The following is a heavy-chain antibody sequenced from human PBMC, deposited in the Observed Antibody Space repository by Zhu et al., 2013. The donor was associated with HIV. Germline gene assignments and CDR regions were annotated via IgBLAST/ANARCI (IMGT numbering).Heavy chain of an antibody. D-gene: IGHD3-10*01. CDR1: GGSFSGYY. V-gene: IGHV4-34*01. CDR3: ARVLLWFGELLYGTRGAFDI. Sequence: QVQLQQWGAGLLKPSETLSLTCAVYGGSFSGYYWSWIRQPPGKGLEWIGEINHSGSTNYNPSLKSRVTISVDTSKNQFSLKLSSVTAADTAVYYCARVLLWFGELLYGTRGAFDIWGQGTMVTVSS. J-gene: IGHJ3*02. CDR2: INHSGST.